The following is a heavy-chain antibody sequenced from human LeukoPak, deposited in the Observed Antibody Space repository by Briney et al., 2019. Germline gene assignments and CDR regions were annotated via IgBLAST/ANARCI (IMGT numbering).Heavy chain of an antibody. Sequence: GASVKVSCKVSGYTLTELSMHWVLQAPGKGLEWMGGFDPEDGETIYAQKFQGRVTMTEDTSTDTAYMELSSLRSEDTAVYYCATRVYGDYLYYYYMDVWGKGTTATVSS. D-gene: IGHD4-17*01. CDR2: FDPEDGET. V-gene: IGHV1-24*01. CDR3: ATRVYGDYLYYYYMDV. CDR1: GYTLTELS. J-gene: IGHJ6*03.